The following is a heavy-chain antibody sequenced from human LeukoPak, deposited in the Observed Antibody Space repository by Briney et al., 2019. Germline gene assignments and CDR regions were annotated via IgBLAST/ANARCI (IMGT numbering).Heavy chain of an antibody. D-gene: IGHD1-14*01. CDR3: ARERPDSRNLDS. CDR1: GLTFSWNG. CDR2: TYSGDTT. V-gene: IGHV3-66*01. J-gene: IGHJ4*02. Sequence: GGSLRLSCAASGLTFSWNGMHWVRQAPGKGLEWVSITYSGDTTYYADSVKGRFIISRDDSKNTLSLQMNDLRVEDTAVYYCARERPDSRNLDSWGRGALVTVSS.